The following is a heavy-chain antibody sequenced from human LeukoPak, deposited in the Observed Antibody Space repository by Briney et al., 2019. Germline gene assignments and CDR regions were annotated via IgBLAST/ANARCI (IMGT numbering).Heavy chain of an antibody. J-gene: IGHJ4*02. CDR1: GFTFSSYW. Sequence: GGSLRLSCAASGFTFSSYWMSWVRQAPGKGLEWVANIKQDGSEKYYVDSVKGRFTISRDNAKNSLYLQMNSLRAEDTAVYYCAREVYDYYDTLDYWGQGTLVTVSS. D-gene: IGHD3-22*01. CDR3: AREVYDYYDTLDY. CDR2: IKQDGSEK. V-gene: IGHV3-7*01.